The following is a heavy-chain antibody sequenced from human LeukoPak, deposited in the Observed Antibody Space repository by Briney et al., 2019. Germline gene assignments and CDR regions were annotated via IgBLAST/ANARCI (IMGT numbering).Heavy chain of an antibody. CDR3: AHSGYSSSWYVY. D-gene: IGHD6-13*01. V-gene: IGHV3-21*01. CDR2: ISSSSSYI. Sequence: GGSLRLSCAASGFTFSSYSMNWVRQAPGKGLEWVSSISSSSSYIYYADSVKGQFTISRDNAKNSLYMQMNSLRAEDTAVYYCAHSGYSSSWYVYWGQGTLVTVSS. J-gene: IGHJ4*02. CDR1: GFTFSSYS.